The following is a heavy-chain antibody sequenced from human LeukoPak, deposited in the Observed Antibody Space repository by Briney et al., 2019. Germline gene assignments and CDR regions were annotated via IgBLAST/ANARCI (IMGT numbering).Heavy chain of an antibody. V-gene: IGHV3-66*01. Sequence: GGSLRLSCAASGFTVSSNYMSWVRQAPGKGLEWVSVIYSGGSTYYADSVKGRFTISRDNSKNTLYLQMNSLRAEETAVYYCARAIAAAGWFDPWGQGTLVTVSS. J-gene: IGHJ5*02. CDR3: ARAIAAAGWFDP. D-gene: IGHD6-13*01. CDR2: IYSGGST. CDR1: GFTVSSNY.